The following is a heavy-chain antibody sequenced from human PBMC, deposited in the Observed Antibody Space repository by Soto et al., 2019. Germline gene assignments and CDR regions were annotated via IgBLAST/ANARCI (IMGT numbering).Heavy chain of an antibody. CDR3: ARTGWFGEPYNWLDP. J-gene: IGHJ5*02. V-gene: IGHV1-46*01. D-gene: IGHD3-10*01. Sequence: ASVKVSCKASGYTFTSYYMHWVRQAPGQGLEWMGIINPSGGSTSYAQKFQGRVTMTRDTSTSTVYMELSSLRSEDTAVYFCARTGWFGEPYNWLDPWGQGTLVTVSS. CDR2: INPSGGST. CDR1: GYTFTSYY.